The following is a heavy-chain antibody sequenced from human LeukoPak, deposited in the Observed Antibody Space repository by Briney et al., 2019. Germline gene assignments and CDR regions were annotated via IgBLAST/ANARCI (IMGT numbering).Heavy chain of an antibody. V-gene: IGHV3-21*04. D-gene: IGHD1-14*01. J-gene: IGHJ6*04. CDR1: GFTFSSYS. CDR2: ISSSSSYI. CDR3: AKPPPMDV. Sequence: GGSLRLSCAASGFTFSSYSMNWVRQAPGKGLEWVSSISSSSSYIYYADSVKGRFTISRDNSKNTLYLQMNSLGAEDTAVYYCAKPPPMDVWGKGTTVTVSS.